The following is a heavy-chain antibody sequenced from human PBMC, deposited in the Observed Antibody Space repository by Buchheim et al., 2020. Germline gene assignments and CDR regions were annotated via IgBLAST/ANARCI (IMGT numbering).Heavy chain of an antibody. CDR2: INHSGST. J-gene: IGHJ6*02. CDR1: GGSFSGYY. D-gene: IGHD1-26*01. V-gene: IGHV4-34*01. Sequence: QVQLQQWGAGLLKPSETLSLTCAVYGGSFSGYYCSWIRQPPGKGLEWIGEINHSGSTNYNPSLKSRVTISVDTPKNQFSLKLSSVTAADTAVYYCARGQIVGATLPYYYYGMDVWGQGTT. CDR3: ARGQIVGATLPYYYYGMDV.